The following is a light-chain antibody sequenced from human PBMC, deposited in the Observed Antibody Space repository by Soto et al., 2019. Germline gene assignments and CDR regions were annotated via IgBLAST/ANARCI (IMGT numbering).Light chain of an antibody. CDR1: QGISSF. CDR2: AAS. CDR3: QQLNSYPIT. Sequence: QSPPSLFASSGATVTLTCRASQGISSFLAWYQQKPGKAPKLMTYAASTLQSGVPSRFSGSGSGTDFTLTISSLQPEDFATYFCQQLNSYPITLGQGTRLEIK. J-gene: IGKJ5*01. V-gene: IGKV1-9*01.